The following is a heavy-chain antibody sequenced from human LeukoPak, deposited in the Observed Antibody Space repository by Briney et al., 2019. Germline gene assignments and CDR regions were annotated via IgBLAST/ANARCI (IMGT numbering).Heavy chain of an antibody. CDR1: GGSISSGGYY. V-gene: IGHV4-30-2*01. Sequence: SQTLSLTCTVSGGSISSGGYYWSWIRQPPGKGLEWIGNIYQSGSIYYNPSLKSRVTISIDKSKNQFSLKLSSVTAADTAVYYCARDPPGDKVYWGQGTLVTVSS. CDR3: ARDPPGDKVY. D-gene: IGHD7-27*01. CDR2: IYQSGSI. J-gene: IGHJ4*02.